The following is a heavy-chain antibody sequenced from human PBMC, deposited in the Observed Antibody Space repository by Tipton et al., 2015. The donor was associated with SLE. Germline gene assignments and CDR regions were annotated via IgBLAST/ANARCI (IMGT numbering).Heavy chain of an antibody. J-gene: IGHJ4*02. CDR1: GFTFSSSE. CDR3: ARGPYGVWYFGSGTFFDL. V-gene: IGHV3-48*03. D-gene: IGHD3-10*01. Sequence: SLRLSCAASGFTFSSSEMNWVRQAPGKWLEWVSYISSSGNTIYFADSVKGRFTISRDNAKNSLYLQMNSLRAEDTAVYYCARGPYGVWYFGSGTFFDLWGQGTLVTVSS. CDR2: ISSSGNTI.